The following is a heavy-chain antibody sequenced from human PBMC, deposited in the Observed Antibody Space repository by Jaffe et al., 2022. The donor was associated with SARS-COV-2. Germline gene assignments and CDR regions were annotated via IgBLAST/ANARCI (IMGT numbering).Heavy chain of an antibody. CDR1: GGTFSDYT. Sequence: QVQLVQSGAEVRKPGSSVKVSCKASGGTFSDYTFSWVRQAPGQRPEWMGKITPVLGITRNAQKFQGRVTISADRSTSTVYMELTSLTSDDTAVYYCARGGDWFGPWGQGTQVIVSS. V-gene: IGHV1-69*02. CDR3: ARGGDWFGP. D-gene: IGHD3-16*01. CDR2: ITPVLGIT. J-gene: IGHJ5*02.